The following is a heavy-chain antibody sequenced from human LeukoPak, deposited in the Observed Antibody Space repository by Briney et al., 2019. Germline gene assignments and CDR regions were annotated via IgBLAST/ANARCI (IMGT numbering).Heavy chain of an antibody. CDR1: GVSISSGDYY. D-gene: IGHD6-13*01. J-gene: IGHJ4*02. Sequence: SETLSLTCTVSGVSISSGDYYWSWIRQPPGKGLEWIGYIYYSGSTYYNPSLKSLVTISVDTAKNQFSLKLSPVTAAETAVYYCARGTRSLIAAAGTEDYWGQGTLVTVSS. V-gene: IGHV4-30-4*01. CDR2: IYYSGST. CDR3: ARGTRSLIAAAGTEDY.